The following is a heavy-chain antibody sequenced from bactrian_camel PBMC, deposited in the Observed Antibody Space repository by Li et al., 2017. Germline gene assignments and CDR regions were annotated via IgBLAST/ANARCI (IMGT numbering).Heavy chain of an antibody. Sequence: QLVESGGNSVQARGSLRLSCAASGFPFNAACMGWFRQAPGKEREGVAVIGRNGDASYVDSVTGRFTISKDNAKNTMYLLMNSLRPEDTAVYYCAADSATKGNEYKYWGQGTQVTVS. D-gene: IGHD4*01. J-gene: IGHJ4*01. CDR1: GFPFNAAC. V-gene: IGHV3S42*01. CDR2: IGRNGDA. CDR3: AADSATKGNEYKY.